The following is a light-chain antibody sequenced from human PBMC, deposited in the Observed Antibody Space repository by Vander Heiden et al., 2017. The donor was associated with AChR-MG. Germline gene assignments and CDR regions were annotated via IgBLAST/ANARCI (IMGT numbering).Light chain of an antibody. CDR3: SARYDGRSASV. J-gene: IGLJ3*02. CDR1: ESTSGRNA. V-gene: IGLV1-44*01. Sequence: QSVLTPPPSPSATPGMRVTLSCSWSESTSGRNAVSFSRRVPGTAPRLLIYSNAERHSGVPERFCGSKSGTTAFLAISGLQSEDEADYFCSARYDGRSASVFGGGTKLTV. CDR2: SNA.